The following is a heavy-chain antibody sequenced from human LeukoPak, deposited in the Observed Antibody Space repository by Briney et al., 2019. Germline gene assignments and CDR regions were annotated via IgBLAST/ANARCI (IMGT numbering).Heavy chain of an antibody. CDR2: IRYDGSNK. J-gene: IGHJ6*03. CDR1: GFTFSSYG. CDR3: AKGFVVVIVNYMDV. D-gene: IGHD2-21*01. V-gene: IGHV3-30*02. Sequence: GGSLRLSCAASGFTFSSYGMHWVRQAPGKGLEWVAFIRYDGSNKYYADSVKGRFTTSRDNSKNTLYLQMNSLRAEDTAVYYCAKGFVVVIVNYMDVWGKGTTVTVSS.